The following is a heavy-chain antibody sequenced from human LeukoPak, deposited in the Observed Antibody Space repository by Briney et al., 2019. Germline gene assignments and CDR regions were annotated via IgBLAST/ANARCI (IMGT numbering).Heavy chain of an antibody. Sequence: SETLSLTCAVYGGSFSGYYWSWIRQPPGKGLEWIGEINHSGSTNYNPSLKSRVTISVDTSKNQISLKLSSVTAADTAVYYCARGQDYYGSGFDYWGQGTLVTVSS. CDR1: GGSFSGYY. J-gene: IGHJ4*02. CDR2: INHSGST. V-gene: IGHV4-34*01. CDR3: ARGQDYYGSGFDY. D-gene: IGHD3-10*01.